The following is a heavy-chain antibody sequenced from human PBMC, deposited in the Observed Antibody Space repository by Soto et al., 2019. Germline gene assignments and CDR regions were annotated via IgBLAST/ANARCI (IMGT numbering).Heavy chain of an antibody. J-gene: IGHJ5*02. CDR1: GFTFSSYG. V-gene: IGHV3-30*03. CDR2: ISYDGSNK. Sequence: PGGSLRLSCAASGFTFSSYGMHWVRQAPGKGLEWVAVISYDGSNKYYADSVKGRFTISRDNSKNTLYLQMNSLRAEDTAVYYCTRNAGGDCYCFDPWGQGTLVTVSS. D-gene: IGHD2-21*02. CDR3: TRNAGGDCYCFDP.